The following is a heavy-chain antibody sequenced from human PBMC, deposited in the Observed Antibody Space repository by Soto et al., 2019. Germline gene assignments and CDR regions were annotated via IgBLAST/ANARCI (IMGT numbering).Heavy chain of an antibody. CDR1: GDSIRSYY. J-gene: IGHJ5*02. D-gene: IGHD2-21*01. V-gene: IGHV4-59*01. CDR3: AREERKGIISWFDP. CDR2: IYDSGST. Sequence: SETLSLTCSVSGDSIRSYYWSWIRQPPGKGLEWIGYIYDSGSTNYNPSLKSRVTISVDTSKSQFSLKLSSVTAADTAVYYCAREERKGIISWFDPWGQGTPVTVSS.